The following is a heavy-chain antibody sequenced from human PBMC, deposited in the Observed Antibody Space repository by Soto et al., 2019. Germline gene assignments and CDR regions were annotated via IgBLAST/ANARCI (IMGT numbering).Heavy chain of an antibody. CDR2: ISYDGSNK. CDR3: ARDALAVAAMKYYYYYYGMDV. J-gene: IGHJ6*02. V-gene: IGHV3-30-3*01. CDR1: GFTFSSYA. Sequence: GGSLRLSCAASGFTFSSYAMHWVRQAPGKGLEWVAVISYDGSNKYYADSVKGRFTISRDNSKNTLYLQMNSLRAEDTAVYYCARDALAVAAMKYYYYYYGMDVWGQGTTVTVSS. D-gene: IGHD6-19*01.